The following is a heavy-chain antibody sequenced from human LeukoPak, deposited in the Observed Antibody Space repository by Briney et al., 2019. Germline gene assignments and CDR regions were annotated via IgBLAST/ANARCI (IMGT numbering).Heavy chain of an antibody. D-gene: IGHD3-22*01. CDR3: TRDGGYYDSSGYYYTDY. Sequence: PGGSLRLSCTASGFTFGDYAMSWVRQAPGKGLEWVGFIRSKAYGGTTEYAASVKGRFTISRDDSKSIAYLQMNSLKTEDTAVYYCTRDGGYYDSSGYYYTDYWGQGTLVTVSS. V-gene: IGHV3-49*04. CDR1: GFTFGDYA. J-gene: IGHJ4*02. CDR2: IRSKAYGGTT.